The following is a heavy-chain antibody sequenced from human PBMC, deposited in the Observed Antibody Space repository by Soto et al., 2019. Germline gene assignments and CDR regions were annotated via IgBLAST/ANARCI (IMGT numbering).Heavy chain of an antibody. CDR1: GFTFSSYA. Sequence: QVQLVESGGGVVQPGRSLRLSCAASGFTFSSYAMHWVRQAPGKGLEWVAVISYDGSNKYYADSVKDRFTNPRDNSKNTLYLQMNSLRAEDTAVYYCARDHWSGSPARIDYWGQGTLVTVSS. CDR2: ISYDGSNK. V-gene: IGHV3-30-3*01. CDR3: ARDHWSGSPARIDY. J-gene: IGHJ4*02. D-gene: IGHD1-26*01.